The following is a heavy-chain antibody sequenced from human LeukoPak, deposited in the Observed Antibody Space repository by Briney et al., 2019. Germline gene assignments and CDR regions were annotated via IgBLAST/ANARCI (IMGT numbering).Heavy chain of an antibody. CDR1: EFTFSSYA. CDR2: ISGSGGST. CDR3: ARDNYRFDY. J-gene: IGHJ4*02. D-gene: IGHD5-24*01. V-gene: IGHV3-23*01. Sequence: PGGSLRLSCAASEFTFSSYAMNWVRQAPGKGLEWVSGISGSGGSTYYADSVKGRFTISRDNAKNSLYLQMNSLRAEDTAVYYCARDNYRFDYWGQGTLVTVSS.